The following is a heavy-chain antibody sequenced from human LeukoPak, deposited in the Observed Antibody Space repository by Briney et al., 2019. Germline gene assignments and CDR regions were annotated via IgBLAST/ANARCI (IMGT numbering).Heavy chain of an antibody. V-gene: IGHV3-23*01. D-gene: IGHD4-17*01. CDR1: GFTFSSYA. CDR2: VSGSGVST. CDR3: AKDRSDYGGYPPGAFDI. J-gene: IGHJ3*02. Sequence: GGSLRLSCAASGFTFSSYAMSWVRQAPGKGLEWVSAVSGSGVSTYYADSVKGRFSISRDNSKNTLYLQMNGLRAEDTAVYYCAKDRSDYGGYPPGAFDIWGQGTMVTVPS.